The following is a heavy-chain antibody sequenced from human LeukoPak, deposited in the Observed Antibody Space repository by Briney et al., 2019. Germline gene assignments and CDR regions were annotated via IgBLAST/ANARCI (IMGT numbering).Heavy chain of an antibody. CDR2: INPSGGST. Sequence: ASVKVSCKAFGYTFTSNYMHWVRQAPAQGLEWMGIINPSGGSTSYAQKFQGRVTMTRDMSTSTVYMELSSLRSEDTAVYYCARGQSYYDSSAYYYEGDAFDIWGQGTMVTVSS. D-gene: IGHD3-22*01. V-gene: IGHV1-46*01. CDR1: GYTFTSNY. CDR3: ARGQSYYDSSAYYYEGDAFDI. J-gene: IGHJ3*02.